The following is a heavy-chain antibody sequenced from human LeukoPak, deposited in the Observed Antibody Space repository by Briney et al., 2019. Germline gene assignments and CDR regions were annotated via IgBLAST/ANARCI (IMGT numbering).Heavy chain of an antibody. D-gene: IGHD2-21*01. V-gene: IGHV5-51*01. CDR1: GYSFTSYW. CDR3: ARPITAYCGRDCRYAFDI. Sequence: GESLKISCKGSGYSFTSYWIGWVRQMPGKGLEGMGIIYPGDSDTRYSPSFQGQVTMSADNYISTAYLQWSSLKASDTAMYHCARPITAYCGRDCRYAFDIWGQGTMVTVSS. CDR2: IYPGDSDT. J-gene: IGHJ3*02.